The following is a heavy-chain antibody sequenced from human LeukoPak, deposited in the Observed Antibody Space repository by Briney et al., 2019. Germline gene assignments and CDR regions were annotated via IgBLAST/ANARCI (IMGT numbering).Heavy chain of an antibody. Sequence: ASETLSLTCTVSGGSISSYYWSWIRQPPGKGLEWIGYIYYSGSTNYNPSLKSRVTISVDTSKNQFSLKLSSVTAADTAVYYCAIRPHYSSSWYSRDYWGQGTLVTVSS. CDR2: IYYSGST. CDR1: GGSISSYY. D-gene: IGHD6-13*01. J-gene: IGHJ4*02. V-gene: IGHV4-59*12. CDR3: AIRPHYSSSWYSRDY.